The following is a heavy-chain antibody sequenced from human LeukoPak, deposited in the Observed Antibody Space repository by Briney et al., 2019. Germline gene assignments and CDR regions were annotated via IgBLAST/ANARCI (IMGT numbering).Heavy chain of an antibody. CDR1: GFTFSSYA. Sequence: GRSLRLSCAASGFTFSSYAMHWVRQAPGKGLEWVAVISYDGSNKYYADSVKGRFTISRDNSKNTLCLQMNSLRAEDTAVYYCARDRGAGYSSSWYRKGYFQHWGQGTLVTVSS. J-gene: IGHJ1*01. CDR3: ARDRGAGYSSSWYRKGYFQH. D-gene: IGHD6-13*01. V-gene: IGHV3-30-3*01. CDR2: ISYDGSNK.